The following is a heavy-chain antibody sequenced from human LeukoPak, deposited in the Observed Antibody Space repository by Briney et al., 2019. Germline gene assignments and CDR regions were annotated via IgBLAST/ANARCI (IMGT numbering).Heavy chain of an antibody. Sequence: SETLSLTCAVSGYSISSGYYWGWIRQPPAKGLAWIGSIYHTGSTYYNPSLKSRVTIPIDTSKNQLSLTLTSVTAADTPVYFCSRLLVVPVTIVPSGQETQVSVSS. J-gene: IGHJ5*02. V-gene: IGHV4-38-2*01. D-gene: IGHD2-2*01. CDR2: IYHTGST. CDR3: SRLLVVPVTIVP. CDR1: GYSISSGYY.